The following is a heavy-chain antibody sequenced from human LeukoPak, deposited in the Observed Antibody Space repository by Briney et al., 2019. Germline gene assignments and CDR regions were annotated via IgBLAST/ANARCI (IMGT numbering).Heavy chain of an antibody. CDR1: GGSFSGYY. J-gene: IGHJ4*02. CDR3: ARGTLVGYSSSSGPRHFDY. Sequence: SETLSLTCAVYGGSFSGYYWSWIRQPPGKGLEWIGEINHSGSTNYNPSLKSRVTISVDTSKNQLCLKLSSVTADETYVYYCARGTLVGYSSSSGPRHFDYWGQGTLVTVSS. CDR2: INHSGST. D-gene: IGHD6-6*01. V-gene: IGHV4-34*01.